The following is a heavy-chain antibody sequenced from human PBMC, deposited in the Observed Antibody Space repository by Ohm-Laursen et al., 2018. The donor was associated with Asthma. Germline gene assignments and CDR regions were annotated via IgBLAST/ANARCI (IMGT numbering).Heavy chain of an antibody. Sequence: SLRLSCAASGQTSRNSVMHWVRQAPGKGLEWVANINPDGRETRHVDSVKGRFTISRDNAKDSLSLQMNSLRVEDTAVYYCAAWGSENFWGQGTLVTVS. CDR3: AAWGSENF. CDR2: INPDGRET. D-gene: IGHD7-27*01. V-gene: IGHV3-7*01. J-gene: IGHJ4*02. CDR1: GQTSRNSV.